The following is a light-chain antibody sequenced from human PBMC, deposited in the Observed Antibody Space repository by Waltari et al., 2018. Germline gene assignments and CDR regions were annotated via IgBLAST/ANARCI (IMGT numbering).Light chain of an antibody. CDR3: AAWDDTLSGYV. Sequence: QSVLTQAPSASGTPGQRVTISCSGSNSNIGSYIVSWYQQLPGTAPKLLIYSNKQRPAGVPDRFSGSKSGTSALLAISGLQSEDEAEYFCAAWDDTLSGYVFGTGTKVTVL. V-gene: IGLV1-44*01. CDR2: SNK. CDR1: NSNIGSYI. J-gene: IGLJ1*01.